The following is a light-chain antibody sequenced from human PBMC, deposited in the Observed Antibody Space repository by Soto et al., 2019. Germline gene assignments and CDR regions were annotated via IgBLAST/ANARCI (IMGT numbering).Light chain of an antibody. CDR3: QQYHDWQCT. V-gene: IGKV3-15*01. J-gene: IGKJ1*01. CDR1: QSVSTN. Sequence: EIVMTQSPATLSVSPGERATLSCRASQSVSTNLAWYQQKPGQAPRLLIYGAFTRAAGTPARFSGSGSGTEFTLTISSLQSEDFAVYYCQQYHDWQCTFGQGTEVEIK. CDR2: GAF.